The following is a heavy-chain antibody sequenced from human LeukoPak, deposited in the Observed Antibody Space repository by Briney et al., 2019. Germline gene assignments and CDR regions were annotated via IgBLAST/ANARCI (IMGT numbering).Heavy chain of an antibody. Sequence: GGSLRLSCAASGFTFSSYSMNWVRQAPGKGLEWVSSISSSSSYIYYADSVKGRFTISRDNAKNSLYLQMNSLRAEDTAVYYCARDLNLGWSGEADYWGQGTLVTVSS. J-gene: IGHJ4*02. CDR3: ARDLNLGWSGEADY. V-gene: IGHV3-21*01. CDR1: GFTFSSYS. D-gene: IGHD2-15*01. CDR2: ISSSSSYI.